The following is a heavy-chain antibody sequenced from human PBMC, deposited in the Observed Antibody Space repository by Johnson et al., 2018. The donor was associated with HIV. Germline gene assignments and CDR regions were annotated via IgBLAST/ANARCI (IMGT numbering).Heavy chain of an antibody. V-gene: IGHV3-53*01. D-gene: IGHD1-1*01. CDR2: IYSAGSA. CDR1: GFTVSNNY. J-gene: IGHJ3*02. Sequence: VQLVESGGGVVQPGGSLRISCAASGFTVSNNYMTWVRQAPGKGLEWVSFIYSAGSAYYADSVKGRFTISRDISKNTLYLQMNSLRADDTAVYYCARGSSWNDVGAFDIWGQGTMVTVSS. CDR3: ARGSSWNDVGAFDI.